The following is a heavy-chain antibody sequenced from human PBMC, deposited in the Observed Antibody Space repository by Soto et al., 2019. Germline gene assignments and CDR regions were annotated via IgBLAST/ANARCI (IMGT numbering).Heavy chain of an antibody. D-gene: IGHD4-4*01. CDR3: ARVASDYINSVDH. Sequence: EVQLLESGGDLVQPGGSLRLSCAASGFTFNAYAMTWVRQAPGKGLEWVSAIGGSGGNRYYAASVKGRFTISRDNSKDTVDLPMSSLRVEETAVYYCARVASDYINSVDHWGQGILVTVSS. CDR2: IGGSGGNR. CDR1: GFTFNAYA. V-gene: IGHV3-23*01. J-gene: IGHJ4*02.